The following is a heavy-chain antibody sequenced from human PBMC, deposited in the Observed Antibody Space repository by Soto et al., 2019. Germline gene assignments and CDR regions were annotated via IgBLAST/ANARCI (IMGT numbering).Heavy chain of an antibody. V-gene: IGHV1-24*01. Sequence: ASVKVSCKVSGYTLTELSMHWVRQAPGKGLEWMGGFDPEDGETIYAQKLQGRVTMTRDTSTSTAYMELRSLRSDDTAVYYCARAENYDDYAGGYYYGMDVWGQGTTVTVSS. J-gene: IGHJ6*02. CDR3: ARAENYDDYAGGYYYGMDV. CDR2: FDPEDGET. CDR1: GYTLTELS. D-gene: IGHD4-17*01.